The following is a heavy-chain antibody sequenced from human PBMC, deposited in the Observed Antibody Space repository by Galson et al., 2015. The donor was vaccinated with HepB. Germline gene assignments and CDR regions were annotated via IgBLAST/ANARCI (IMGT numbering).Heavy chain of an antibody. CDR1: GFTFSDYY. J-gene: IGHJ3*02. CDR2: ISSSGSTI. D-gene: IGHD2-8*01. Sequence: SLRLSCAASGFTFSDYYMSWIRQAPGKGLEWVSYISSSGSTIYYADSVKGRVTMSIDTSKNQFSLKMTSVTAADTAVYYCARLSVPDVNGAFDIWGQGTMVTVSS. V-gene: IGHV3-11*01. CDR3: ARLSVPDVNGAFDI.